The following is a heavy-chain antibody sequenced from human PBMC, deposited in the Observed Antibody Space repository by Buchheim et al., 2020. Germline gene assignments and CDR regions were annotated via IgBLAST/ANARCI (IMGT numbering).Heavy chain of an antibody. CDR3: ARDLVVVAATPAGYYYGMDV. CDR2: ISYDGSNK. J-gene: IGHJ6*02. D-gene: IGHD2-15*01. V-gene: IGHV3-30-3*01. CDR1: GFTFSSYW. Sequence: VQLVESGGGLVQPGGSLRLSCAASGFTFSSYWMSWVRQAPGKGLEWVAVISYDGSNKYYADSVKGRFTISRDNSKNTLYLQMNSLRAEDTAVYYCARDLVVVAATPAGYYYGMDVWGQGTT.